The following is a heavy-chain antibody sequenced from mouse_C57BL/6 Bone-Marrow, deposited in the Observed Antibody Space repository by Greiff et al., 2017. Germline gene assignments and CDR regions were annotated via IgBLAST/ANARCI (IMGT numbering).Heavy chain of an antibody. V-gene: IGHV1-55*01. CDR1: GYTFTSYW. CDR2: IYPGSGST. Sequence: QVQLKESGAELVKPGASVKMSCKASGYTFTSYWITWVKQRPGQGLEWIGDIYPGSGSTNYNEKFKSKATLTVDTSSSTAYMQLSSLTSEDSAVYYCARILRDYAMDYWGQGTSVTVSS. J-gene: IGHJ4*01. CDR3: ARILRDYAMDY. D-gene: IGHD3-2*02.